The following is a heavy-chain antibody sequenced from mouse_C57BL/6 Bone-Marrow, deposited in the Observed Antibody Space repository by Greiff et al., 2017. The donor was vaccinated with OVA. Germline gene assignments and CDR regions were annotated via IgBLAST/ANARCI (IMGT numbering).Heavy chain of an antibody. J-gene: IGHJ2*01. D-gene: IGHD1-1*01. CDR1: GYAFSSSW. V-gene: IGHV1-82*01. CDR2: IYPGDGDT. Sequence: QVQLKQSGPELVKPGASVKISCKASGYAFSSSWMNWVKQRPGKGLEWIGRIYPGDGDTNYNGKFKGKATLTADKSSSTVYMQLSSLTSEDSAVYFCARGHLLKNYWGQGTTLTVSS. CDR3: ARGHLLKNY.